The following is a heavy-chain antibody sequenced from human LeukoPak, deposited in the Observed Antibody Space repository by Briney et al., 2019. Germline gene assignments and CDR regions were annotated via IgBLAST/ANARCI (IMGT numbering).Heavy chain of an antibody. CDR1: GFTFSSYA. CDR2: ISYDGSNK. Sequence: GRSLRLSCAASGFTFSSYAMHWVRQAPGKGLEWVAVISYDGSNKYYADSVKGRFTISRDNSKNTLYLQMNSLRAEDTAVYYCAKVPVSGDILTGYYGYWGQGTLVTVSS. J-gene: IGHJ4*02. V-gene: IGHV3-30*04. D-gene: IGHD3-9*01. CDR3: AKVPVSGDILTGYYGY.